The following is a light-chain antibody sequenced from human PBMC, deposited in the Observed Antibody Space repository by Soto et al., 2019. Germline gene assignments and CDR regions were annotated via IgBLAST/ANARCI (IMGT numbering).Light chain of an antibody. V-gene: IGLV2-23*02. Sequence: SALTQPASVSGSPGQSFTISCTGTSSDVGSYNLVSWYQQHPGKAPKLMIYEVSKRPSGVSNRFSGSKSGNTASLTISGLQAEDEADYYCCSYAGTLVFGGGTKVTVL. J-gene: IGLJ2*01. CDR3: CSYAGTLV. CDR1: SSDVGSYNL. CDR2: EVS.